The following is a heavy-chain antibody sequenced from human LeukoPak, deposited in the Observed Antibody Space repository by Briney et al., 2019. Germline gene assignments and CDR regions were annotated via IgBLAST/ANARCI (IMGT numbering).Heavy chain of an antibody. CDR3: ARGGYCSSTTCYNFDY. V-gene: IGHV3-74*01. CDR1: GFTFSSYW. Sequence: GGSLRLSCAASGFTFSSYWIHWVRQAPGKGLVWVSRINSDGSSTSYADSVKGRFTISRDNAKNTLYLQMNSLRAEDTAVYYCARGGYCSSTTCYNFDYWGQGTLVTVSS. CDR2: INSDGSST. J-gene: IGHJ4*02. D-gene: IGHD2-2*02.